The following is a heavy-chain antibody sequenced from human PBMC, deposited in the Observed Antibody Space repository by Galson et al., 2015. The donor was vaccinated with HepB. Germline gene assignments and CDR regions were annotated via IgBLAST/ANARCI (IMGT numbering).Heavy chain of an antibody. D-gene: IGHD6-13*01. CDR2: IYSGGST. CDR1: GFTVSSNY. CDR3: AKDRSSSWYAPGRGMDV. J-gene: IGHJ6*02. Sequence: SLRLSCAASGFTVSSNYMSWVRQAPGKGLEWVSVIYSGGSTYYADSVKGRFTISRDNSKNTLYLQMNSLRAEDTAVYYCAKDRSSSWYAPGRGMDVWGQGTTVTVSS. V-gene: IGHV3-53*01.